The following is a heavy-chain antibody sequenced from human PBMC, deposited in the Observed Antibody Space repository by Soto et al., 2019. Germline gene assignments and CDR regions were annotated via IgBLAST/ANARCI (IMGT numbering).Heavy chain of an antibody. Sequence: QVQLVESGGGVVQPGRSLRLSCAASGFTFSTSAIHWVRQAPGKGLEWVAVISSDGSHQYYADSVRGLFTVSRDNSKNTLYLQMNSLRAEDTAVYYCARPYCSSTRCYRYYYAMDVWGQGTTVTVSS. V-gene: IGHV3-30-3*01. D-gene: IGHD2-2*01. J-gene: IGHJ6*02. CDR2: ISSDGSHQ. CDR1: GFTFSTSA. CDR3: ARPYCSSTRCYRYYYAMDV.